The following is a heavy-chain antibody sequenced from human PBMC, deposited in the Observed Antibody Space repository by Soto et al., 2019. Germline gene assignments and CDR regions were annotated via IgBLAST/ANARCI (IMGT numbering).Heavy chain of an antibody. J-gene: IGHJ5*02. V-gene: IGHV1-18*01. D-gene: IGHD2-2*01. CDR3: ARGGVHIVGVAPPPNWFDP. CDR1: GYTFVNYG. Sequence: ASVKVSCKTSGYTFVNYGIAWVRQAPGQGLEWMGWISPYNGNTNYAQKLQDRVTMTTDTSTRTAYMELRSLRDDDTAVYYCARGGVHIVGVAPPPNWFDPWGQGTPVTVSS. CDR2: ISPYNGNT.